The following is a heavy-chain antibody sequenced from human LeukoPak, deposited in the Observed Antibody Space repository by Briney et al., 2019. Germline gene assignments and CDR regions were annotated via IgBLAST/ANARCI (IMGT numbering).Heavy chain of an antibody. D-gene: IGHD3-22*01. V-gene: IGHV3-7*01. CDR3: ARRQVRDSSGYYRTTYYGMDV. Sequence: GGSLRLSCAASGFTFSSYWMSWVRQAPGKGLEWVANIKQDGSEKYYVDSVKGRFTISRDNAKSSLYLQMNSLRAEDTAVYYCARRQVRDSSGYYRTTYYGMDVWGQGTTVTVSS. CDR1: GFTFSSYW. CDR2: IKQDGSEK. J-gene: IGHJ6*02.